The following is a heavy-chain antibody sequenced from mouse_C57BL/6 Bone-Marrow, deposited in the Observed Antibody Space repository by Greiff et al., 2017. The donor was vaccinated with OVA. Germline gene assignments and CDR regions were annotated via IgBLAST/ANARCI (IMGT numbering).Heavy chain of an antibody. D-gene: IGHD2-2*01. V-gene: IGHV1-82*01. Sequence: VQLQQSGPELVKPGASVKISCKASGYAFSSSWMNWVKQRPGKGLEWIGRIYPGDGDTNYNGKFKGKATLTADKSSSTAYMQLSSLTSEDSAVCFCARWLQDYWGQGTTLTVSS. CDR2: IYPGDGDT. CDR3: ARWLQDY. J-gene: IGHJ2*01. CDR1: GYAFSSSW.